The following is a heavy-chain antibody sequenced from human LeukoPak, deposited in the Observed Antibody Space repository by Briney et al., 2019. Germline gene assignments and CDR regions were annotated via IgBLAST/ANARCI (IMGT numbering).Heavy chain of an antibody. CDR1: GYTFTGYY. CDR2: MNPNSGNT. Sequence: ASVKVSCKASGYTFTGYYIHWLRQAPGQGLEWMGWMNPNSGNTGYAQKFQGRVTITRNTSISTAYMELSSLRSEDTAVYYCARGIAVAGSFDYWGQGTLVTVSS. J-gene: IGHJ4*02. D-gene: IGHD6-19*01. V-gene: IGHV1-8*03. CDR3: ARGIAVAGSFDY.